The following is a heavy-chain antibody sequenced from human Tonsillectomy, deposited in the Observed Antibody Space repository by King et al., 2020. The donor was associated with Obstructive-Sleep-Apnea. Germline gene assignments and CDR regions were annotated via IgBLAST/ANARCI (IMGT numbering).Heavy chain of an antibody. D-gene: IGHD6-6*01. V-gene: IGHV3-23*04. CDR2: ISGSGGST. CDR1: GFTFSTYA. J-gene: IGHJ4*02. Sequence: VQLVESGGGLVQPGGSLRLSCAASGFTFSTYAMTWVRQAPGKGLEWVSGISGSGGSTYYADSVKGRFTISRDNSKNTLFLQMNSLRAEDTAIYYCAKDWSEARPPFDSWGQGTLVTVPS. CDR3: AKDWSEARPPFDS.